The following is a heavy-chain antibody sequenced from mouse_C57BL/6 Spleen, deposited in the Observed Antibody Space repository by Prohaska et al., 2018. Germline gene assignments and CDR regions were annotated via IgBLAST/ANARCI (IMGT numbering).Heavy chain of an antibody. V-gene: IGHV5-16*01. CDR1: GFTFSDYY. CDR3: ASYYSNYYAMDY. D-gene: IGHD2-5*01. Sequence: EVKLVESEGGLVQPGSSMKLSCTASGFTFSDYYMAWVRQVQEKDLEWVANINYDGSSTYYLDSLKSRFIISRDNAKNILYLQMSSLKSEDTATYYCASYYSNYYAMDYWGQGTSVTVSS. CDR2: INYDGSST. J-gene: IGHJ4*01.